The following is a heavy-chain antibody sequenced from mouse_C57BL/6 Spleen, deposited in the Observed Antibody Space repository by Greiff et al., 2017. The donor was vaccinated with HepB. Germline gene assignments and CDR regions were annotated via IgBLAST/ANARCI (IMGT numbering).Heavy chain of an antibody. CDR3: ASDDDGYPFAY. J-gene: IGHJ3*01. V-gene: IGHV7-1*01. Sequence: EVKVVESGGGLVQSGRSLRLSCATSGFTFSDFYMEWVRQAPGKGLEWIAASRNKANDYTTEYSASVKGRFIVSRDTSPSILYLQMNAVRAEDTAIYYCASDDDGYPFAYWGQGTLVTVSA. CDR2: SRNKANDYTT. D-gene: IGHD2-3*01. CDR1: GFTFSDFY.